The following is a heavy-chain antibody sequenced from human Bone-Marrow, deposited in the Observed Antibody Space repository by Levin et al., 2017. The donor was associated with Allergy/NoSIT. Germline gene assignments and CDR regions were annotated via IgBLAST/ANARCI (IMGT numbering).Heavy chain of an antibody. CDR1: GFTFSSYA. D-gene: IGHD3-9*01. CDR3: AKPLRYFDWSAAHFDY. V-gene: IGHV3-23*01. Sequence: GGSLRLSCAASGFTFSSYAMSWVRQAPGKGLEWVSAISGSAGSTYYADSVKGRFTISRDNSKNTLYLQMNSLRTEDAAVYYCAKPLRYFDWSAAHFDYWGQGTLVTVSS. CDR2: ISGSAGST. J-gene: IGHJ4*02.